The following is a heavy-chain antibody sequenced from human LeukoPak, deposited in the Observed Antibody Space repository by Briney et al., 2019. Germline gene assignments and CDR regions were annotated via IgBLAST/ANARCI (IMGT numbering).Heavy chain of an antibody. CDR3: ARDRRYYDSSGYFPDAFDI. D-gene: IGHD3-22*01. V-gene: IGHV3-7*01. Sequence: GGSLRLSCVVSGFTFSSYVMHWVRQAPGKGLEWVANIKQDGSEKYYVDSVKGRFTISRDNAKNSLYLQMNSLRAEDTAVYYCARDRRYYDSSGYFPDAFDIWGQGTMVTVSS. J-gene: IGHJ3*02. CDR2: IKQDGSEK. CDR1: GFTFSSYV.